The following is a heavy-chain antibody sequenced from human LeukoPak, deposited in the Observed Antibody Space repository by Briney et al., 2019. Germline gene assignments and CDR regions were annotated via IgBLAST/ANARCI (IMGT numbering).Heavy chain of an antibody. CDR3: AKDPGFGSSWYNYYFYGMDV. J-gene: IGHJ6*02. D-gene: IGHD6-13*01. CDR2: ISGSGRGT. CDR1: GFTFSSYA. V-gene: IGHV3-23*01. Sequence: GGSLRLSCATSGFTFSSYAMSWVRQAPGKGLEWVPVISGSGRGTYYADSAKGRFTISRDNSENTLYLQMNSLRAEDTAVYYCAKDPGFGSSWYNYYFYGMDVWGQGTTVTVSS.